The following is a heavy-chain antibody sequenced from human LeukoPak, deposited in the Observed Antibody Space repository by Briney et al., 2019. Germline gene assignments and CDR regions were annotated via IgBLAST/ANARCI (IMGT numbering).Heavy chain of an antibody. J-gene: IGHJ4*02. CDR2: ISDDGSRQ. CDR1: GFTFRSFV. Sequence: GRSLRLSCATSGFTFRSFVMHWVRQAPGKGLEWVAFISDDGSRQHYADSVKGRFTISRDNSKNTLNLQMNSLRAEDTAVYYCVKDRTGTYTLDYWGQGTLVTVSS. CDR3: VKDRTGTYTLDY. V-gene: IGHV3-30-3*01. D-gene: IGHD3-10*01.